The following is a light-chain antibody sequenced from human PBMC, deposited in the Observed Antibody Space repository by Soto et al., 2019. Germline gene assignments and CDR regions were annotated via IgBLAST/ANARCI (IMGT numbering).Light chain of an antibody. J-gene: IGKJ5*01. CDR1: QTIGAN. Sequence: DIQMTQSPSSLSASVGDRVTITCRASQTIGANLNWFQQKPGKAPKLLIYAASSLQSGVPSRFSGSGSGTDFTLTVSSLQPEDFVTYYCQQGYSTPITFGQGTRLE. CDR2: AAS. V-gene: IGKV1-39*01. CDR3: QQGYSTPIT.